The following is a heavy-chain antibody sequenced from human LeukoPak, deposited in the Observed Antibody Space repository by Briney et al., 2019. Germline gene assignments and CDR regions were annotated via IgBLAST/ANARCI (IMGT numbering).Heavy chain of an antibody. CDR2: IYHSGST. V-gene: IGHV4-38-2*02. D-gene: IGHD6-19*01. CDR3: ARDETYSSDWQSNHYYYYMDV. J-gene: IGHJ6*03. CDR1: GYSISNGYY. Sequence: SETLSLTCTVSGYSISNGYYWGWIRQPPGKGLEWIGSIYHSGSTYYNPSLKSRVTISVDTSKNQFSLTLSSVTATDTAVYYCARDETYSSDWQSNHYYYYMDVWGKGTTVTVSS.